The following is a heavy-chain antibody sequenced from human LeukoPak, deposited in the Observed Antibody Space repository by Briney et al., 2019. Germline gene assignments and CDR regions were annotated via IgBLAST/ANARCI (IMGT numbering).Heavy chain of an antibody. J-gene: IGHJ3*02. CDR2: IYYSGST. CDR1: GGSISGYY. D-gene: IGHD3-22*01. V-gene: IGHV4-59*01. Sequence: SETLSLTCTVSGGSISGYYWSWIRQPPGKGLEWIGEIYYSGSTNYNPSLKSRVTISVDTSKNQFSLKLSSATAADTAVYYCATHYYDSSGYYKEGTDIWGQGTMVTVSS. CDR3: ATHYYDSSGYYKEGTDI.